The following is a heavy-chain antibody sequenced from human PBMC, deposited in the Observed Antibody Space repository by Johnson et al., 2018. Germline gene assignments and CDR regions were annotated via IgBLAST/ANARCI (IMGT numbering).Heavy chain of an antibody. V-gene: IGHV4-30-4*01. D-gene: IGHD3-10*01. Sequence: QVQLQESGPGLVKPSQTVSLTCTVAGGSVSSDVSYWTWLRQPPGKGLEWIGYIHYSGSNYFSPSFKGRITTSIAGSKNQFSLGLTSVTAADTAVYFCARRGGYYRGWSFESWGQGTLVTVSS. J-gene: IGHJ4*02. CDR2: IHYSGSN. CDR1: GGSVSSDVSY. CDR3: ARRGGYYRGWSFES.